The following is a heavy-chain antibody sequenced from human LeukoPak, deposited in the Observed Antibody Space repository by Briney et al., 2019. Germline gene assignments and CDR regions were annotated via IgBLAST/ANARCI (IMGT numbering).Heavy chain of an antibody. J-gene: IGHJ5*02. D-gene: IGHD6-19*01. CDR3: ARGQARLAWFDP. V-gene: IGHV4-39*07. CDR1: GGSISSSSYY. CDR2: IYYSGST. Sequence: SETLSLTCTVSGGSISSSSYYWGWIRQPPGKGLEWIGSIYYSGSTYYNPSLKSRVTISVDTSKNQFSLKLRSVTAADTAVYYCARGQARLAWFDPWGQGTLVTVSS.